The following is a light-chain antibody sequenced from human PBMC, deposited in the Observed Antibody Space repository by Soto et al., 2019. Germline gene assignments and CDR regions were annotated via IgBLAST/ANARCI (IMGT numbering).Light chain of an antibody. CDR3: QQYNNWSIT. J-gene: IGKJ5*01. V-gene: IGKV1-5*03. CDR2: KAS. CDR1: QSVSTW. Sequence: DIQMTQSPSTLSASVGDRVTITCRASQSVSTWLAWYQQKPGKAPKLLIYKASNLQSGVPSRFSGSGSGTDFTLTISSLQSEDFAVYYCQQYNNWSITFGQGTRLEI.